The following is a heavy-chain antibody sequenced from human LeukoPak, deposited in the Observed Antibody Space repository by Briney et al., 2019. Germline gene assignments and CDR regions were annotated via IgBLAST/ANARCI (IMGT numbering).Heavy chain of an antibody. V-gene: IGHV4-59*01. D-gene: IGHD2-2*01. CDR3: AGSSLKFIGYCSSTSCSAPAYYYYYMDV. CDR2: IYYSGST. J-gene: IGHJ6*03. CDR1: GGSISSYY. Sequence: SETLSLTCTVSGGSISSYYWSWIRQPPGKGLEWIGYIYYSGSTNYNPSLKSRVTISVDTSKNQFSLKLISVTAADTAVYYCAGSSLKFIGYCSSTSCSAPAYYYYYMDVWGKGTTVTVSS.